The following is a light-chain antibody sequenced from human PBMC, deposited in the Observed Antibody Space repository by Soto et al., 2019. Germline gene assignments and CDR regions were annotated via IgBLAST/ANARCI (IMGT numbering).Light chain of an antibody. J-gene: IGKJ1*01. CDR2: GAS. CDR1: QSVDTTF. V-gene: IGKV3-20*01. Sequence: EIVLTQSPGSLSLSPGQRATLSCRASQSVDTTFFAWYQQKPGQAPRLLIYGASTRATGIPDRFSGSGSGTDFTLIISRLEPEDFAVYYCQQYMCSLTFGQGTKVEIK. CDR3: QQYMCSLT.